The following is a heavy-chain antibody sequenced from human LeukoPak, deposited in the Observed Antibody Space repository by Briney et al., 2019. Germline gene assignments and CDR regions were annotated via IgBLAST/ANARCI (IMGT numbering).Heavy chain of an antibody. CDR1: GFTFSSYS. J-gene: IGHJ4*02. D-gene: IGHD3-3*01. Sequence: PGGSLRLSCAASGFTFSSYSMNWVRQAPGKGLEWVSYISSSSSTIYYADSVKGRFTISRDNAKNSLYLQMNSLRAEDTAVYYCAKDGFLEWLLFAYWGQGTLVTVSS. CDR3: AKDGFLEWLLFAY. CDR2: ISSSSSTI. V-gene: IGHV3-48*01.